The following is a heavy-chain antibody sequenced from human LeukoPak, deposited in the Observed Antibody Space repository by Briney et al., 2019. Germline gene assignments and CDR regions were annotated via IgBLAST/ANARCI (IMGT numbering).Heavy chain of an antibody. CDR1: GFTFSSYS. Sequence: GESLRLSCAASGFTFSSYSMNWVRQAPGKGLEWVSSISSSSSYIYYADSVKGRFTISRDNAKNSLYLQMNSLRAEDTAVYYCARAPYNWNDLPIVYWGQGTLVTVSS. CDR2: ISSSSSYI. V-gene: IGHV3-21*01. D-gene: IGHD1-20*01. CDR3: ARAPYNWNDLPIVY. J-gene: IGHJ4*02.